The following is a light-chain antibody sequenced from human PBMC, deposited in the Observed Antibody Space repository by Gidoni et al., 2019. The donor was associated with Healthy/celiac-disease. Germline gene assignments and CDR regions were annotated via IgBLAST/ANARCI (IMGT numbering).Light chain of an antibody. CDR2: DAS. CDR3: QQRSNWPPLFT. Sequence: EIVLTQSPATLSLSPGERATLSCRASQSVSSYLLIYDASNRATGIPARFSGSGSGTDFTLTISSLEPEDFAVYYCQQRSNWPPLFTFGPGTKVDIK. J-gene: IGKJ3*01. CDR1: QSVSSY. V-gene: IGKV3-11*01.